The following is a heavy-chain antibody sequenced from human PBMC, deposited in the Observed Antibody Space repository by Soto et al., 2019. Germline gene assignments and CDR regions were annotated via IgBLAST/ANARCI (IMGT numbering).Heavy chain of an antibody. V-gene: IGHV4-59*01. D-gene: IGHD6-19*01. CDR3: ASGRQWLAFDC. Sequence: SETLSLTCSVSGGSITINYWSWIRQPPGKGLEWIGNVYDSGTTNYNPSLKSRDTIFIDTSKNQFSLNLSSVTASDTAVYYCASGRQWLAFDCWGQGTPVTVSS. J-gene: IGHJ4*02. CDR2: VYDSGTT. CDR1: GGSITINY.